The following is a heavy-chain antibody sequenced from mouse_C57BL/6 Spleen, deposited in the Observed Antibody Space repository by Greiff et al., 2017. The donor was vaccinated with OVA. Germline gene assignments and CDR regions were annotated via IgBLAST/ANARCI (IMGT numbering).Heavy chain of an antibody. CDR3: TRDSYDEVCYAMDY. D-gene: IGHD2-12*01. V-gene: IGHV5-9-1*02. CDR1: GFTFSSDA. J-gene: IGHJ4*01. CDR2: ISSGGDYI. Sequence: EVKLVESGEGLVKPGGSLKLSCAASGFTFSSDAMSWVRQTPEKRLEWVAYISSGGDYIYYADTVKVRFTISRDNARNNMYLQMSSLKSEDTAMYYCTRDSYDEVCYAMDYWGQGTSVTVSS.